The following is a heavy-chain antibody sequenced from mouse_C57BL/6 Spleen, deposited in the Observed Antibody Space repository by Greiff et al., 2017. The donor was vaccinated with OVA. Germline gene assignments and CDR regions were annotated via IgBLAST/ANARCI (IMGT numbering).Heavy chain of an antibody. CDR2: IWSGGST. V-gene: IGHV2-2*01. Sequence: VKVEESGPGLVQPSQRLSITCTVSGFSLTSYGVHWVRQSPGKGLEWLGVIWSGGSTDYNAAFISRLSISKDNSKSQVFFKMNSLQADDTAIYYCARTGYDSHYFDYWGQGTTLTVSS. J-gene: IGHJ2*01. CDR3: ARTGYDSHYFDY. CDR1: GFSLTSYG. D-gene: IGHD2-4*01.